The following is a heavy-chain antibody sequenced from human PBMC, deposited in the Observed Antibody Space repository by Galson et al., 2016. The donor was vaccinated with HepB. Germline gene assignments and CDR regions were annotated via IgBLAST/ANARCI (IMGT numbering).Heavy chain of an antibody. CDR2: IYYSGST. V-gene: IGHV4-31*03. CDR1: GGSISSGVYY. J-gene: IGHJ3*02. CDR3: ARGQVSGTIFGAFDI. Sequence: TLSLTCTVSGGSISSGVYYWNWIRQPPGRGLEWIGYIYYSGSTFYSPSLQSRVRISIDTSESQFSLNPYSVTAADTAVYFCARGQVSGTIFGAFDIWGQGALVTVSS. D-gene: IGHD1-7*01.